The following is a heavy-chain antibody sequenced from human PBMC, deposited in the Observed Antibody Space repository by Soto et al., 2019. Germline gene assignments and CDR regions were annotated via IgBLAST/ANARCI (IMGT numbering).Heavy chain of an antibody. CDR1: GFTFSSYS. CDR2: ISSSSSYI. J-gene: IGHJ4*02. Sequence: EVQLVESGGGLVKPGGSLRLSCAASGFTFSSYSMNWVRQAPGKGLEWVSSISSSSSYIYYADSVKGRFTISRDNAKNSLDLQMNSLRAEDTAVYYCARDQTVDTAMVTRWGFDYWGQGTLVTVSS. V-gene: IGHV3-21*01. D-gene: IGHD5-18*01. CDR3: ARDQTVDTAMVTRWGFDY.